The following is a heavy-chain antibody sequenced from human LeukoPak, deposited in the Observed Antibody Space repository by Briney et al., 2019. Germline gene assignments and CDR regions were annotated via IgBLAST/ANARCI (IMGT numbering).Heavy chain of an antibody. CDR2: IIPIIGTA. CDR1: GGTFSSYA. V-gene: IGHV1-69*05. Sequence: SVKVSCKASGGTFSSYAISWVRQAPGQGLEWMGGIIPIIGTANYAQKFQGRVTITTDESTSTAYMELSSLRSEDTAVYYCARTMVRGVIVGFDYWGQGTLVTVSS. CDR3: ARTMVRGVIVGFDY. D-gene: IGHD3-10*01. J-gene: IGHJ4*02.